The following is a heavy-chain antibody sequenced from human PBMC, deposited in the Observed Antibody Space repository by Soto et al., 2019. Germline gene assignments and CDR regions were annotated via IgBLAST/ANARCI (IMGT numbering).Heavy chain of an antibody. CDR3: ARLEAAGTPYYFDY. J-gene: IGHJ4*02. CDR1: GGSFSGYY. D-gene: IGHD6-13*01. V-gene: IGHV4-34*01. CDR2: INHSGST. Sequence: TSETLSLTCAVYGGSFSGYYWSWIRQPPGKGLEWIGEINHSGSTNYNPSLKSRVTISVDTSKNQFSLKLSSVTAADTAVYYCARLEAAGTPYYFDYWGQGTLVTVSS.